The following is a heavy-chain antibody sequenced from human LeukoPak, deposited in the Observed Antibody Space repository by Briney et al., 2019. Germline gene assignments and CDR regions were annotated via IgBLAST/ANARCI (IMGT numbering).Heavy chain of an antibody. CDR3: AKAVMTTVTFFDY. V-gene: IGHV3-33*06. J-gene: IGHJ4*02. Sequence: GGSLRLSCAASGFTFSSYGMHRVRQAPGKGLEWVAVIWYDGSNKYYADSVKGRFTISRDNSKNTLYLQMNSLRAEDTAVYYCAKAVMTTVTFFDYWGQGTLVTVSS. CDR1: GFTFSSYG. CDR2: IWYDGSNK. D-gene: IGHD4-17*01.